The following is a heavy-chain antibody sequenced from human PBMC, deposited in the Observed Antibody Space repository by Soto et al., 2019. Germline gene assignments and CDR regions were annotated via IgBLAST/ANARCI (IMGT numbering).Heavy chain of an antibody. CDR1: GGSISSGAYY. Sequence: QVQLQESGPGLVKPSQTLSLTCTFSGGSISSGAYYWNWIRQHPGKGLEWIGDIYYPGSTHYSPYLKSRVTNTVDTSKNEFSLKLSSVTAADMAVYYCARDQLSVTTGSLDYYYMDVWGKGTTVTVSS. V-gene: IGHV4-31*03. D-gene: IGHD4-17*01. J-gene: IGHJ6*03. CDR3: ARDQLSVTTGSLDYYYMDV. CDR2: IYYPGST.